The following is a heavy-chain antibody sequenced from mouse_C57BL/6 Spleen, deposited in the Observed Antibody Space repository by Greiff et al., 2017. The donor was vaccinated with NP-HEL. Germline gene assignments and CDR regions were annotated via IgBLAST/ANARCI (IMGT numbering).Heavy chain of an antibody. J-gene: IGHJ3*01. CDR3: ASPYSNYPWFAY. CDR1: GYAFSSYW. D-gene: IGHD2-5*01. Sequence: VQLQQSGAELVKPGASVKISCKASGYAFSSYWMNWVKQRPGKGLEWIGQIYPGDGDTNYNGKFKGKATLTADKSSSTAYMQLSSLTSEDSAVYFCASPYSNYPWFAYWGQGTLVTVSA. V-gene: IGHV1-80*01. CDR2: IYPGDGDT.